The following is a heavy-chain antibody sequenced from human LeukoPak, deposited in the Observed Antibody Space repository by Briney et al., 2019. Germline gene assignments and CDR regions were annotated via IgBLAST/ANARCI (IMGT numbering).Heavy chain of an antibody. CDR3: ARRKTRTSIAPLRTRWEDYFDY. V-gene: IGHV4-34*01. J-gene: IGHJ4*02. D-gene: IGHD6-6*01. CDR2: INHSVGT. Sequence: SETLSLTCAVYGGSFSGYYWSWIRQPPGKGLEWTGEINHSVGTNYNPSLKSRVTISVDTSKNQFSLKLSSVTAADTAVYYCARRKTRTSIAPLRTRWEDYFDYWGQGTLVTVSS. CDR1: GGSFSGYY.